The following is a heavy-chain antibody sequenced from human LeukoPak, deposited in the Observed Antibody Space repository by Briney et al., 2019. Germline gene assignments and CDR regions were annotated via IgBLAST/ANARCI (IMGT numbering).Heavy chain of an antibody. CDR1: GFTFISVW. CDR3: ARDRTTVTLFDY. Sequence: AGTLTLSCAASGFTFISVWLHWRRQAQGKGLVWVSRINTDGTITGYADSVKGRFTISRDNAKNTLYLKMNSLRAEDTAVYYCARDRTTVTLFDYWGQGALVTVSS. V-gene: IGHV3-74*01. D-gene: IGHD4-17*01. J-gene: IGHJ4*02. CDR2: INTDGTIT.